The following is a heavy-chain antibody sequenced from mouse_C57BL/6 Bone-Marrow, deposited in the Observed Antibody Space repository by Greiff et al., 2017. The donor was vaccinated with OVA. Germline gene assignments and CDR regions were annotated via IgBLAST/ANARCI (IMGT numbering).Heavy chain of an antibody. CDR1: GYAFTNYL. D-gene: IGHD1-1*01. CDR2: INPGSGGT. CDR3: AREKVITTDSRYFDV. Sequence: QVQLQQSGAELVRPGTSVKVSCKASGYAFTNYLIEWVKQRPGQGLEWIGVINPGSGGTNYNEKFKGKATLTADKSSSTAYMQLSSLTSEDSAVYFCAREKVITTDSRYFDVWGTGTTVTVSS. J-gene: IGHJ1*03. V-gene: IGHV1-54*01.